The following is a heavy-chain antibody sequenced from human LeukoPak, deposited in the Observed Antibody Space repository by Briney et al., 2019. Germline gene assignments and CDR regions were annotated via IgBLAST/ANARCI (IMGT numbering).Heavy chain of an antibody. Sequence: GALRLSCAASGFTFSSYGMNWVRQAPGKGLEWVAIIWYDGSNKYYADSVKGRFTISRDNAKNSLYLQMNSLRAEDTAAYYCARDFSDYFFDYWGQGTLVTVSS. V-gene: IGHV3-33*01. CDR2: IWYDGSNK. CDR1: GFTFSSYG. J-gene: IGHJ4*02. CDR3: ARDFSDYFFDY. D-gene: IGHD3-9*01.